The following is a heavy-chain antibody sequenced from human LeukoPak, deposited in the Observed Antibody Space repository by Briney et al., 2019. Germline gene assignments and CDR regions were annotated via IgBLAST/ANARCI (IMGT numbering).Heavy chain of an antibody. J-gene: IGHJ4*02. CDR3: ARSGASAGSTWTFDS. CDR1: GFTFSSYW. V-gene: IGHV3-74*01. Sequence: SGGSLRLSCEASGFTFSSYWMHWVRQAPGKGLLWVSRISPDGSTTAYADSVKGRFTISRDNAKNTLYLQVDSLRAEDSAVYYCARSGASAGSTWTFDSWGQGTLVTVSS. CDR2: ISPDGSTT. D-gene: IGHD3/OR15-3a*01.